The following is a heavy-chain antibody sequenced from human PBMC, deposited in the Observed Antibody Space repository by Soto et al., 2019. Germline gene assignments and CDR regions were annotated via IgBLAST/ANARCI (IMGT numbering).Heavy chain of an antibody. CDR1: GFTFSRYW. CDR2: IKLDGSEK. J-gene: IGHJ1*01. V-gene: IGHV3-7*05. Sequence: RGSLRLSCAASGFTFSRYWMNWVRQAPGKGLEWVANIKLDGSEKYYVDSVKGRFTISRDNAKNSLYLQMNSLRAEDTAVYYCARGNWNFQYWGQGTLVTVSS. CDR3: ARGNWNFQY. D-gene: IGHD1-20*01.